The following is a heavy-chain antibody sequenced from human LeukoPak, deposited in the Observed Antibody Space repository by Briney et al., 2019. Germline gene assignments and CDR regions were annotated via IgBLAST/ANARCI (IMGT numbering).Heavy chain of an antibody. CDR1: GFTFSNYD. D-gene: IGHD1-26*01. CDR3: AKTGMGHDAFHM. CDR2: ITGSGDTT. V-gene: IGHV3-23*01. J-gene: IGHJ3*02. Sequence: GGSLRLSCAASGFTFSNYDMTWVRQAPGKWLKWVSTITGSGDTTYYADSMKGRFTISRDNSKNTLNLQMNRLRAEDTAVYYCAKTGMGHDAFHMWGQGTMVTVSS.